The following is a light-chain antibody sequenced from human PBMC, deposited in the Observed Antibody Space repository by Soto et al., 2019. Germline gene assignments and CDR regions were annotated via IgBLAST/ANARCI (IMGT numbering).Light chain of an antibody. V-gene: IGKV3-11*01. J-gene: IGKJ1*01. Sequence: LVLTQSPPTLSSFPGERVTLSCRASQYINTRLAWYQHRPGQAPRLLIYQTSIRAAGIPARFSASGTGTDFTLTISDVQHEDFAVYYCHQRQSWPRTFGQGTKADIK. CDR2: QTS. CDR1: QYINTR. CDR3: HQRQSWPRT.